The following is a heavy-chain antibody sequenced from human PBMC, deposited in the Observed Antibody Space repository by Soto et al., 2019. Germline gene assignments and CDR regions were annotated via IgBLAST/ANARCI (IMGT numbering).Heavy chain of an antibody. J-gene: IGHJ5*02. CDR2: IYHRGNT. V-gene: IGHV4-59*01. Sequence: QVQLQESGPGLVKPSETLSLTCTVSGGSIGNYYWYWIRQVPGKGLEWIGFIYHRGNTHYNPSLESRVTMSVDTSKNQFSLNLTSVTAADTAVYYCAREAAVSSNWFDPWGQGTLVTVSS. CDR3: AREAAVSSNWFDP. CDR1: GGSIGNYY.